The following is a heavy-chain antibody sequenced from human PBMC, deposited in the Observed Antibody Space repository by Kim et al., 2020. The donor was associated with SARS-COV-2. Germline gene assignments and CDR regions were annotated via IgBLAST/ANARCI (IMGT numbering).Heavy chain of an antibody. D-gene: IGHD5-12*01. J-gene: IGHJ6*02. V-gene: IGHV3-33*01. Sequence: YYADSVKGRFTISRDNSKNTVHLQMNGLRAEETAVYYCAREDIPGGYGMRVWGQGTTVTVSS. CDR3: AREDIPGGYGMRV.